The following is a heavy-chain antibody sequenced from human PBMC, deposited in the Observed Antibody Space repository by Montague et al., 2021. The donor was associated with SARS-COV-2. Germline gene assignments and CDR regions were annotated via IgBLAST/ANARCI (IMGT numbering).Heavy chain of an antibody. CDR1: GGSIRSYY. CDR2: VHYTGST. CDR3: ARAQNICFIANCVNYFDL. V-gene: IGHV4-59*01. Sequence: SETLSLTCEVSGGSIRSYYWSWIRQSPGKGLEWIGYVHYTGSTKYNPSLKTRVTLSLDTPKNHLSLRLNSVTAADTAAYYCARAQNICFIANCVNYFDLWGLGALVSVSS. J-gene: IGHJ4*02. D-gene: IGHD1-1*01.